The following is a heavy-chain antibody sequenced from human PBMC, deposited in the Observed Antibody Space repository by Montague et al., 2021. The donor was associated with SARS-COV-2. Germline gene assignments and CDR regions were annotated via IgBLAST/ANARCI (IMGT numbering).Heavy chain of an antibody. CDR2: IGKAGDT. V-gene: IGHV3-13*01. CDR3: GRGVRYFGSGGWSFYYYGVDV. J-gene: IGHJ6*02. Sequence: SLRLSCAASGITFSQYDMHWVRQVTGKGLEWVSGIGKAGDTHYPGTVKGRFTISREDAKNSLYLQMNSLRAGDTAVYYCGRGVRYFGSGGWSFYYYGVDVWGQGTTVTVSS. D-gene: IGHD3-10*01. CDR1: GITFSQYD.